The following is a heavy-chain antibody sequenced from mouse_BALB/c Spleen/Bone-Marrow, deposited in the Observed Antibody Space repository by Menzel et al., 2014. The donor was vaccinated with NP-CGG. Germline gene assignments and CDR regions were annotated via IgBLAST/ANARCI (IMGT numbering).Heavy chain of an antibody. Sequence: DVQLQESGAELVKPRASVKLSCTASGSNIKDTYMHWVKQRPDQGLEWIGRIDPANGNAKHDPKFQGKAAITADTSSNTAYLQLSSLTSEDTAVYYCAPYYGNYGFAYWGQGTLVTVSA. CDR1: GSNIKDTY. CDR3: APYYGNYGFAY. J-gene: IGHJ3*01. D-gene: IGHD2-10*01. CDR2: IDPANGNA. V-gene: IGHV14-3*02.